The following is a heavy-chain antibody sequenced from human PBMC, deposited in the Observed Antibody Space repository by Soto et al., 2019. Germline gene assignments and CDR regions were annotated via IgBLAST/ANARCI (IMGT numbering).Heavy chain of an antibody. V-gene: IGHV4-31*03. CDR3: ARDMRYSSSPGWFDP. CDR2: IYYSGST. CDR1: GGSISSVGYY. D-gene: IGHD6-6*01. J-gene: IGHJ5*02. Sequence: LSLTCTVSGGSISSVGYYWSWIRQHPGKGLEWIGYIYYSGSTYYNPSLKSRVTISVDTSKNQFSLKLSSVTAADTAVYYCARDMRYSSSPGWFDPWGQGTLVTVSS.